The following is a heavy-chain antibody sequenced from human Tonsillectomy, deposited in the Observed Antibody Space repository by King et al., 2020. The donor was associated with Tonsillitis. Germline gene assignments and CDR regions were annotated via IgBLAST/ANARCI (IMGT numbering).Heavy chain of an antibody. V-gene: IGHV1-69*09. Sequence: QLVQSGAEVKKPGSSVKVSCMASGGTFSSYGIAWVRQAPGQGLEWMGRIIPILAIANYAQNFQGRVTITADKSTSTAYMELSSLRSEDTAVYYCAREKSGEGTCFDSWGRGTLVTVSS. D-gene: IGHD1-26*01. CDR3: AREKSGEGTCFDS. CDR2: IIPILAIA. J-gene: IGHJ4*02. CDR1: GGTFSSYG.